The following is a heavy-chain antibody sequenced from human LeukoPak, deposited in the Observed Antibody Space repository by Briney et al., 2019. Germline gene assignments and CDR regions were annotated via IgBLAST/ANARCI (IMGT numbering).Heavy chain of an antibody. CDR1: GGSISSYY. CDR3: ARVYCSGGSCYPYYYGMDV. CDR2: IYYSGST. D-gene: IGHD2-15*01. J-gene: IGHJ6*02. Sequence: SETLSLTCTVSGGSISSYYWSWIRQPPGKGLEWIGYIYYSGSTNYNPSLKSRVTISVDTSKNKFSLKLSSVAAADTAVYYCARVYCSGGSCYPYYYGMDVWGQGTTVTVSS. V-gene: IGHV4-59*01.